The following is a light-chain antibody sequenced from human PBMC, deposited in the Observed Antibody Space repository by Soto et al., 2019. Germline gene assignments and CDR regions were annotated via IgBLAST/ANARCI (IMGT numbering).Light chain of an antibody. J-gene: IGKJ4*01. CDR1: QSVLYSSNNKNY. CDR3: QQYYSTPLT. V-gene: IGKV4-1*01. Sequence: DIVMTQSPDSLAVSLGERATINCKSSQSVLYSSNNKNYLAWYQQKQGHPPKLLIYWASTRESGVPDRFSGSGSGTDLTITISSLQAEDVEVYYCQQYYSTPLTFGGGTKVDIK. CDR2: WAS.